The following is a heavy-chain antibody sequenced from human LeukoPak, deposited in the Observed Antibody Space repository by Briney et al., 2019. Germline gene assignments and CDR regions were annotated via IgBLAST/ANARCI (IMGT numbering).Heavy chain of an antibody. V-gene: IGHV3-21*01. D-gene: IGHD6-19*01. CDR1: GFSFSSFS. CDR2: ISGGSSFT. J-gene: IGHJ6*03. CDR3: ASLYCSGWYWDFGAADADYMDV. Sequence: PGGSLRLSCAASGFSFSSFSMNWVRQAPGKGLEWVSYISGGSSFTYYVDSVKGRFTISRDNAKNSLYLQMNSLRAEDTAVYYCASLYCSGWYWDFGAADADYMDVWGKGTTVTVSS.